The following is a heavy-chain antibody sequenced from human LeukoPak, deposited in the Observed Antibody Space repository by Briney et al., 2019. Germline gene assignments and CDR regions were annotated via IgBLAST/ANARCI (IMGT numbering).Heavy chain of an antibody. CDR2: IFPGDSDT. J-gene: IGHJ4*02. CDR3: ARNHGDNSKCDY. CDR1: GSIFPAYW. Sequence: HGASLKISCKGAGSIFPAYWIGWVRQLPGKGLEWMGIIFPGDSDTRYSPFFQGQATIPADKSLSTAFLQWRSLWASDTAMYYSARNHGDNSKCDYWGQRTLVTVSS. V-gene: IGHV5-51*01. D-gene: IGHD4-23*01.